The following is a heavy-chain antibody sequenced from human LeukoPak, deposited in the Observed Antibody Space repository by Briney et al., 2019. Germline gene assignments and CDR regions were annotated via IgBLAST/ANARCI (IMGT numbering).Heavy chain of an antibody. CDR3: ARGIGMDV. V-gene: IGHV4-30-2*01. J-gene: IGHJ6*02. Sequence: SETLSLTCAVSGGSISSGGYSWSWIRQPPGKGLEWIGYIYHSGSTYYNPSLKSRVTISVDRSKNQFSLKLSSVTAADTAVYYCARGIGMDVWGQGTTVTVSS. CDR2: IYHSGST. CDR1: GGSISSGGYS.